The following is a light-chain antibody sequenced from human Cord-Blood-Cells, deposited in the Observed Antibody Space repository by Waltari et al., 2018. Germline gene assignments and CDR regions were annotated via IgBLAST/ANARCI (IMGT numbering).Light chain of an antibody. V-gene: IGKV1-39*01. CDR1: QSISSY. CDR2: AAS. J-gene: IGKJ4*01. Sequence: DIQMPQPPSSLSASVGDRVTLTCRESQSISSYLNWYQQKPGKAPKLLIYAASSLQSGVPSRFSGSGSGTDFTLTISSLQPEDFATYYCQQSYSTPLTFGGGTKVEIK. CDR3: QQSYSTPLT.